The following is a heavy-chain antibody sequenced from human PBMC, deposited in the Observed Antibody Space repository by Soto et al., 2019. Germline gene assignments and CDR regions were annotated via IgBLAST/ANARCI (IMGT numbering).Heavy chain of an antibody. CDR1: GGSFSGYY. J-gene: IGHJ6*02. CDR3: ARRPTDCSSTSCYIPSSGMDV. D-gene: IGHD2-2*02. V-gene: IGHV4-34*01. Sequence: SETLSLTCAVYGGSFSGYYWSWIRQPPGKGLEWIGEINHSGSTNYNPSLKSRVTISVDTSKNQFSLKLSSVTAAETAVYYCARRPTDCSSTSCYIPSSGMDVWGQGTTVTVSS. CDR2: INHSGST.